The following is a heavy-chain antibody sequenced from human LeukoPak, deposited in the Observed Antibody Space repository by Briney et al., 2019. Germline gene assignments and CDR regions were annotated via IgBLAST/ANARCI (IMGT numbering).Heavy chain of an antibody. V-gene: IGHV3-48*01. J-gene: IGHJ4*02. CDR1: GFTFSSYA. Sequence: GGSLRLSCAASGFTFSSYAMNWVRQAPGRGLEWVSYIGPGGTSIYYADSVKGRFTISRDNAKNSLYLQMNSLRAEDTAVYYCARDRGNSFDYWGQGTLVTVSS. CDR3: ARDRGNSFDY. CDR2: IGPGGTSI. D-gene: IGHD2-15*01.